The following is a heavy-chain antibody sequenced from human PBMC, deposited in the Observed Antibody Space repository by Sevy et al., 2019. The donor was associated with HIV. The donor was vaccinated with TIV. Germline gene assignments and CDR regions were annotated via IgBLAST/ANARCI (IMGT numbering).Heavy chain of an antibody. D-gene: IGHD3-3*01. Sequence: ASVKVSCKASGYTFTSYGISWVRQAPGQGLEWMGWISAYNGNTNYAQKLQGRVTMTTDTSTSTAYMELRSLRSDDTAVYYCARSLYYDFWSGYWLQHWGRGTLVTASS. CDR2: ISAYNGNT. CDR3: ARSLYYDFWSGYWLQH. V-gene: IGHV1-18*01. CDR1: GYTFTSYG. J-gene: IGHJ1*01.